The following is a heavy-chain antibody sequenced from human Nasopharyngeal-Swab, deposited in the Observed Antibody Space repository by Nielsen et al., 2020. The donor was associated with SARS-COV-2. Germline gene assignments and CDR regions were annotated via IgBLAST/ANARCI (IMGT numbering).Heavy chain of an antibody. CDR3: AGRITIFGVVYYMDV. V-gene: IGHV4-34*10. Sequence: SETLSLTCAVFGGSFSNYYWTWIRQPPGKELEWIGEFKYGGSSNYNPSLKSRVTMSLDTSKNQFSLKLSSVTAADTAVYYCAGRITIFGVVYYMDVWGKGTTVTVSS. J-gene: IGHJ6*03. D-gene: IGHD3-3*01. CDR2: FKYGGSS. CDR1: GGSFSNYY.